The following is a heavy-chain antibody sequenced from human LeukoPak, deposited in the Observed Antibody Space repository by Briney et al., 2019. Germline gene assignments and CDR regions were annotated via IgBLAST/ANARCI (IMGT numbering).Heavy chain of an antibody. CDR2: IYSGGST. J-gene: IGHJ3*02. CDR1: GFTVSSNY. CDR3: ASGRGVVTAWSFDI. V-gene: IGHV3-66*01. Sequence: PGGSLRLSCAASGFTVSSNYMSWVRQAPGKGLEWVSVIYSGGSTYYADSVKGRFTISRDNSKNTLYLQMNSLRAEDTAVYYCASGRGVVTAWSFDIWGQGTMVTVSS. D-gene: IGHD2-21*02.